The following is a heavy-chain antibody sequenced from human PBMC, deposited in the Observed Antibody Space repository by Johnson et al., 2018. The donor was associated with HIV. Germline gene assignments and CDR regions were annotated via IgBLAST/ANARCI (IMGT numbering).Heavy chain of an antibody. CDR3: ARGQIAARWSDALHF. J-gene: IGHJ3*01. CDR1: GFSLGSFG. V-gene: IGHV3-30*03. Sequence: QVQLVESGGGVVQPGRSLRLSCAASGFSLGSFGMHWVRQAPGKGLEWVAVISYDGTEKYYAESVKARFTISRDNSNNTLYLVINRVRPEDTAVYYCARGQIAARWSDALHFWGQGTKVTISS. CDR2: ISYDGTEK. D-gene: IGHD6-6*01.